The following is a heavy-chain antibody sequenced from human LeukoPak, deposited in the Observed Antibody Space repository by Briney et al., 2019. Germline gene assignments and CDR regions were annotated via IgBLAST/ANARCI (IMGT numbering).Heavy chain of an antibody. J-gene: IGHJ5*02. CDR1: GYSFTSHW. CDR3: ATLPTGGDYPNWFDP. V-gene: IGHV5-51*01. CDR2: VYPGDSDT. D-gene: IGHD4-17*01. Sequence: GESLKISCKGSGYSFTSHWIGWVRQMPGKGLEWMGIVYPGDSDTRYSPSFQGQVTISADKSISTAYLQWSSLKASDTAMYYCATLPTGGDYPNWFDPWGQGTLVTVSS.